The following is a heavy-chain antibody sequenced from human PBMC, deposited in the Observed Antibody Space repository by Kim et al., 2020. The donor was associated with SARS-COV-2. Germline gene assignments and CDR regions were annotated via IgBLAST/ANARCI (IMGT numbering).Heavy chain of an antibody. Sequence: NYSPSFQGHVTISADKSISTAYLQWSSLKASDTAMYYCARQEYSSGWYDYWGQGTLVTVSS. J-gene: IGHJ4*02. D-gene: IGHD6-19*01. CDR3: ARQEYSSGWYDY. V-gene: IGHV5-10-1*01.